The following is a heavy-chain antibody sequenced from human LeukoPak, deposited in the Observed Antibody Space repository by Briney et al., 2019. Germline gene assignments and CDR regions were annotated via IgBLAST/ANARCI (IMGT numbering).Heavy chain of an antibody. V-gene: IGHV1-24*01. CDR1: GYTLTELS. Sequence: ASVKVSCKFSGYTLTELSMHWVRQAPGKGLEWMGGFDPEDGETIYAQKFQGRVTMTEDTSTDTAYMELSSLRSEDTAVYYCAILSLARFGRDVKSAFDIWGQGTMVTVSS. D-gene: IGHD3-10*01. J-gene: IGHJ3*02. CDR2: FDPEDGET. CDR3: AILSLARFGRDVKSAFDI.